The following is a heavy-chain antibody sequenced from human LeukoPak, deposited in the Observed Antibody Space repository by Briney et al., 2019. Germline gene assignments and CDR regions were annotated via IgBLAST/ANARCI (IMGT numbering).Heavy chain of an antibody. D-gene: IGHD3-16*01. CDR1: GGSISSYY. V-gene: IGHV4-59*01. J-gene: IGHJ4*02. CDR3: TRGAGWLIDY. CDR2: FYNSGRS. Sequence: SQTLSLTCTVSGGSISSYYWTWIRQPPGKGLEWIGYFYNSGRSTYNPSLKSRVTISADTSKNHFSLKLNSVTTADTAVYYCTRGAGWLIDYWGQGILVTVSS.